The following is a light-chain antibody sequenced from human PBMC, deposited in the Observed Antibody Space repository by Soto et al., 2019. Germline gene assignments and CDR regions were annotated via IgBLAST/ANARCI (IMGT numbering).Light chain of an antibody. CDR1: QSINSW. CDR2: KAS. J-gene: IGKJ4*01. Sequence: DIQMTQSPSTLSASVGDRVTITCRASQSINSWLAWYQQKPGKAPNLLIYKASSFESGVPSRFSGGESGTEFTLTISSLQPDDFATYYCQQYKSYPITFGGGTKVEIK. CDR3: QQYKSYPIT. V-gene: IGKV1-5*03.